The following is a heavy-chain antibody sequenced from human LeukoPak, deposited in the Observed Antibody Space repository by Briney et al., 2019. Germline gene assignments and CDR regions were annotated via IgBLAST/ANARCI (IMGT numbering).Heavy chain of an antibody. Sequence: GGSLRLSCAASGFAFSNYAMHWVRQAPGRGLEWVSRISDSDCETYYADSVKGRLTISRDHSKDTLYLQMSSMRAEDTAIYYWAKDTGYCGGDCYSYWGQGTLVTVSS. D-gene: IGHD2-21*02. J-gene: IGHJ4*02. CDR3: AKDTGYCGGDCYSY. V-gene: IGHV3-23*01. CDR1: GFAFSNYA. CDR2: ISDSDCET.